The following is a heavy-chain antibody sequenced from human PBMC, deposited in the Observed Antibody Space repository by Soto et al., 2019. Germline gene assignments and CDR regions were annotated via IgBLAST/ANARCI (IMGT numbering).Heavy chain of an antibody. J-gene: IGHJ4*02. V-gene: IGHV4-59*08. CDR1: GGSISSYY. D-gene: IGHD2-8*01. CDR3: ARYCTNGVCQDY. Sequence: SETLSLTCTVSGGSISSYYWSWIRQPPGKGLEWIGYIYYSGSTNYNPSLKSRVTISVDTSKNQFSLKLSSVTAADTAVYYCARYCTNGVCQDYWGQGTLVTVSS. CDR2: IYYSGST.